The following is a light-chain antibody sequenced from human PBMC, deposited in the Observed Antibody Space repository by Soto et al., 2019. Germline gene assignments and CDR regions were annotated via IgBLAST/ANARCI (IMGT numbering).Light chain of an antibody. Sequence: IVLTQSPGTLSLSPGQSATLSCSASQSVSSSYLAWYQQKPGQAPRLVIYGASSRATGIPDRFSGSGSGTDFTLTISTLDPEDFAVYYCQQYGGSPYTFGQGTKLEIK. J-gene: IGKJ2*01. V-gene: IGKV3-20*01. CDR1: QSVSSSY. CDR3: QQYGGSPYT. CDR2: GAS.